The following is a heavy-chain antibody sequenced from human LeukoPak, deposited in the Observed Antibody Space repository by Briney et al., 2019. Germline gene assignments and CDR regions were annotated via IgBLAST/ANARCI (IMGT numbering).Heavy chain of an antibody. D-gene: IGHD2/OR15-2a*01. CDR2: ISGSGGST. CDR3: AKASMEGDFDY. V-gene: IGHV3-23*01. Sequence: GGSLRLSRAASGFTFSSYEMNWVRQAPGKGLEWVSGISGSGGSTYYADSVKGRFTISRDNSKNTLYLQIHSLRAEDTAVYYCAKASMEGDFDYWGQGTLVTVSS. CDR1: GFTFSSYE. J-gene: IGHJ4*02.